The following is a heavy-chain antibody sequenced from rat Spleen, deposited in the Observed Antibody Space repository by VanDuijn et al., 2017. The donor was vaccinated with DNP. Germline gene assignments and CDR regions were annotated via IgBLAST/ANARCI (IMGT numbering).Heavy chain of an antibody. D-gene: IGHD5-1*01. CDR3: AIQLGVFDY. J-gene: IGHJ2*01. CDR2: VTNAGST. Sequence: EVQLQESGPGLVKPSQSLSLTCSVTGYSITSSFRWSWIRKFPGNKLEWMGYVTNAGSTIYNPSLKSRISITTDTSKNQFFLQVNSITTEDTATYYCAIQLGVFDYWGQGVMVTVSS. CDR1: GYSITSSFR. V-gene: IGHV3-3*01.